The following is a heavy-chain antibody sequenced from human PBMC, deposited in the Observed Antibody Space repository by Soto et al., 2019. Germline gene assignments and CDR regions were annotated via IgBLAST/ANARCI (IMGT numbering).Heavy chain of an antibody. CDR3: VRLIGNSWLDS. V-gene: IGHV3-64D*06. D-gene: IGHD2-8*01. J-gene: IGHJ5*01. CDR1: GFTFSSYA. CDR2: ISSNGGST. Sequence: GGSLRLSCSASGFTFSSYAMHWVRQAPGKGLEYVSAISSNGGSTYYAVSVQGRITINPDTSNNQFSLHLSSVTPDDTAVYYCVRLIGNSWLDSWGQGTPVTVSS.